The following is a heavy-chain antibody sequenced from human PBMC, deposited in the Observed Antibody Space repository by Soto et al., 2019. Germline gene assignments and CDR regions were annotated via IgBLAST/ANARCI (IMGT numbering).Heavy chain of an antibody. D-gene: IGHD4-4*01. CDR3: ARVTAVTTFYYYGRDV. V-gene: IGHV5-51*01. J-gene: IGHJ6*02. CDR1: GYSFTNYW. Sequence: LGESLKISCKGSGYSFTNYWIGWVRQMPGKGLEWMGIIYPGDSDTRYSPSFQGQVTISADKSISTAYLQWSSLKASDTAMYYCARVTAVTTFYYYGRDVWGQETTVTVSS. CDR2: IYPGDSDT.